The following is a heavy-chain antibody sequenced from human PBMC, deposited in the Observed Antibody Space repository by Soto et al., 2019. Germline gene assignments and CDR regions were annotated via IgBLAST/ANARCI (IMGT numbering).Heavy chain of an antibody. D-gene: IGHD6-6*01. J-gene: IGHJ6*02. CDR3: ARDHRTQYSSSYHYYYGMDV. CDR1: GFTSSDYY. CDR2: ISSSGSTI. V-gene: IGHV3-11*01. Sequence: QVQLVESGGGLVKPGGSLRLSCAASGFTSSDYYMSWIRQAPGKGLEWVSYISSSGSTIYYADSVKGRFTISRDNAKNSLYLQMNSLRAEDTAVYYCARDHRTQYSSSYHYYYGMDVWGQGTTVTVSS.